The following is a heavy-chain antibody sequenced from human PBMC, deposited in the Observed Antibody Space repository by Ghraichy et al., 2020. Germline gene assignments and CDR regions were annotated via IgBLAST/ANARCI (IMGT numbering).Heavy chain of an antibody. CDR1: GYSFTSYW. J-gene: IGHJ4*02. Sequence: GESLNISCKGSGYSFTSYWIGWVRQMPGKGLEWMGIIYPGDSDTRYSPSFQGQVTISADKSISTAYLQWSSLKASDTAMYYCARQEWGIAARQYYFDYWGQGTLVTVSS. V-gene: IGHV5-51*01. CDR2: IYPGDSDT. D-gene: IGHD6-6*01. CDR3: ARQEWGIAARQYYFDY.